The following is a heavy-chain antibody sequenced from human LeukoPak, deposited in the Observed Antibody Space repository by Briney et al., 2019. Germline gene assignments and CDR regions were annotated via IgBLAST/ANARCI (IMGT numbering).Heavy chain of an antibody. J-gene: IGHJ5*02. CDR2: IYYSGST. D-gene: IGHD4-11*01. Sequence: SETLTLTCAVSGGSISSYYWSWIRQPPGKGLEWIGYIYYSGSTKYNPSLKSRVTISVDTSKNQFSLKLSSVTAADTAVYYCARYRGKTTVSSLDWFDPWGQGTLVTVSS. CDR3: ARYRGKTTVSSLDWFDP. CDR1: GGSISSYY. V-gene: IGHV4-59*01.